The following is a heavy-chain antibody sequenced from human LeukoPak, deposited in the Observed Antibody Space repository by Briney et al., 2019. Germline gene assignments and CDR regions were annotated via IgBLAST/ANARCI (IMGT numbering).Heavy chain of an antibody. CDR1: GFTFNKYA. Sequence: GGSLRLSCAASGFTFNKYAMNWVRQPPGKGLEWVSSIAGTGGSTYYADSVKGRFTLSRDNSKNTLYLQMNSLRAEDTAIYYCARDRRLASFDYGGQGTLVTVSS. J-gene: IGHJ4*02. CDR2: IAGTGGST. D-gene: IGHD6-25*01. V-gene: IGHV3-23*01. CDR3: ARDRRLASFDY.